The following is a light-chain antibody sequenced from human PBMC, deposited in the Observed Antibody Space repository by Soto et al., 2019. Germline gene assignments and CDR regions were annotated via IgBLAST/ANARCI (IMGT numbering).Light chain of an antibody. V-gene: IGLV2-14*01. CDR3: SSYTSSSTNV. CDR1: SSDVGGYNY. CDR2: DVS. Sequence: SALTQPASVSGSPGQSITISCTGTSSDVGGYNYVSWYQQHPGKAPKLMIYDVSNRPSGVSNRFSGSKSGNTASLTISGLQAEDEAYYYCSSYTSSSTNVFGTGTKLTVL. J-gene: IGLJ1*01.